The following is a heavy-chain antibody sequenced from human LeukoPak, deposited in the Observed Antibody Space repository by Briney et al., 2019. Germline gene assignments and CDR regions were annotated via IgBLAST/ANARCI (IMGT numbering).Heavy chain of an antibody. J-gene: IGHJ3*02. CDR1: GGSFSGFY. V-gene: IGHV4-34*01. CDR3: ASHLRLDAFDI. D-gene: IGHD3-16*01. CDR2: INHSGST. Sequence: SETLSLTCAGYGGSFSGFYWSWIRQPPGKGLEWIGEINHSGSTNYNPSLKSRVTISEDTSKKQFSLKLSSVTAADTAVYYCASHLRLDAFDIWGQGTMVTVSS.